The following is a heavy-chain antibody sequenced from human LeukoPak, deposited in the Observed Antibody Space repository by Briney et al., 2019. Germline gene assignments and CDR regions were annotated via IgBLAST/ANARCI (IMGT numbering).Heavy chain of an antibody. Sequence: SVKVSCKASGYTFTSYAISWVRQAPGQGLEWMGGIIPIFGTANYAQKFQGRVTITADESTSTAYMELSSLRSEDTAVYYCARDRHDILTGYYQNAFDIWGQGTMVTVSS. CDR1: GYTFTSYA. CDR2: IIPIFGTA. D-gene: IGHD3-9*01. J-gene: IGHJ3*02. V-gene: IGHV1-69*13. CDR3: ARDRHDILTGYYQNAFDI.